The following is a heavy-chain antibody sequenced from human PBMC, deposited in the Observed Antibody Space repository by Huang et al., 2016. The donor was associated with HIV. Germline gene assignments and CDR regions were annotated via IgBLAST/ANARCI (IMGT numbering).Heavy chain of an antibody. D-gene: IGHD3-3*01. CDR1: GFTFGSFG. Sequence: QVQLVESGGGVVQPGGSLRLSCRASGFTFGSFGMHGVRQAPGKGVEWVAFIRYDGNNYYYADSVRGRFTISRDNSKDTLYLQMNRLRPDDSAVYYCAKDLTYTFGRHFDYWGRGTLVTVSS. CDR3: AKDLTYTFGRHFDY. V-gene: IGHV3-30*02. J-gene: IGHJ4*02. CDR2: IRYDGNNY.